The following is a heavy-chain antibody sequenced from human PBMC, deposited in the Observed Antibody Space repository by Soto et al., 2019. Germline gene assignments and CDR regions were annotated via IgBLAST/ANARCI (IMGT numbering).Heavy chain of an antibody. CDR3: ARDERRWPGAEAVVTATRNYPGMHV. J-gene: IGHJ6*02. CDR1: GYTFTNYG. D-gene: IGHD2-21*02. V-gene: IGHV1-18*01. CDR2: ISVDNGKT. Sequence: QVQLVQSGAEAKKPGASVRVSCKASGYTFTNYGLSWVRQAPGQGLEWMAWISVDNGKTNYAQKFEGRVTVTTDISSNTAYMDLGRLRSDDTAVYYCARDERRWPGAEAVVTATRNYPGMHVWGQGTTVTVSS.